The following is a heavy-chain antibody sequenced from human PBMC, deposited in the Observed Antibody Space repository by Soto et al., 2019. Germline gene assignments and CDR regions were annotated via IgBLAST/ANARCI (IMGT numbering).Heavy chain of an antibody. D-gene: IGHD5-12*01. CDR2: ISAYNCNT. CDR1: GYTFTSYG. CDR3: ASGGYSGLRIFDGPYYYYYMYV. J-gene: IGHJ6*03. Sequence: QVQLVQSGAEVKKPGASVKVSCKASGYTFTSYGISWVRQAPGQGLEWMGWISAYNCNTNYAQKLQGRVTMTTDTSTSTAYMELRSLRSDDTAVYYCASGGYSGLRIFDGPYYYYYMYVWGKGTTVTVSS. V-gene: IGHV1-18*01.